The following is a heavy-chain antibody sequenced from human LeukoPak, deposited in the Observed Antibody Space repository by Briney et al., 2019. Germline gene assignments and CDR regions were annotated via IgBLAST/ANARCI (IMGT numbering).Heavy chain of an antibody. Sequence: PGGSLRLSCAASGFTFSNYNMHWVRQAPGKGLEWVTVISYDGNTKYYADSVKGRFTVSRDTSKNALYLQMNSLRAEDTAVYYCAKDGVNGGLFEYWGQGTLVTVSS. CDR3: AKDGVNGGLFEY. D-gene: IGHD4-23*01. CDR1: GFTFSNYN. CDR2: ISYDGNTK. V-gene: IGHV3-30*18. J-gene: IGHJ4*02.